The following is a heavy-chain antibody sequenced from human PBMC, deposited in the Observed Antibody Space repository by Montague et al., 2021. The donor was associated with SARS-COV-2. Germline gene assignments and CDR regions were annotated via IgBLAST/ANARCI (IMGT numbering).Heavy chain of an antibody. D-gene: IGHD3-10*01. J-gene: IGHJ3*01. V-gene: IGHV3-7*01. Sequence: SLRLSCAASGFQFSRYWITWVRQAPGKGLEWVANIKTDGNDRSYXXSLKGRFTVSRDNAKNSLYLQMNGLRAEDTAVYYCARDLDVRQDSGAYYDAFDVWGQGTMVTVSS. CDR2: IKTDGNDR. CDR3: ARDLDVRQDSGAYYDAFDV. CDR1: GFQFSRYW.